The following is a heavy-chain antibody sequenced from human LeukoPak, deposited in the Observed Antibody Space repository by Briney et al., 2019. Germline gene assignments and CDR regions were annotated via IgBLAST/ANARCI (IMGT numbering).Heavy chain of an antibody. J-gene: IGHJ4*02. D-gene: IGHD3-3*01. V-gene: IGHV4-34*01. CDR1: GGSFSGYY. CDR2: INHSGST. Sequence: TSETLSLTCAVYGGSFSGYYWNWIRQPPGKGLEWIGEINHSGSTNYNPSLKSRVTISVDTSKNQFSLKLSSVTAADTAVYYCARQLGYYDFWSGYYTGNYFDYWGQGTLVTVSS. CDR3: ARQLGYYDFWSGYYTGNYFDY.